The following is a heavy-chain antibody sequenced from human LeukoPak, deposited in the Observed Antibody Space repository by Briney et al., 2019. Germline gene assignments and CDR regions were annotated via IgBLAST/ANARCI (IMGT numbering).Heavy chain of an antibody. V-gene: IGHV3-11*04. CDR2: ISGSGGSL. CDR3: SRLYTEPITLLRGSLYYYMDV. Sequence: GGSLRLSCVASGFTFSDSYMTWIRQAPGKGLEWISYISGSGGSLYYADSVKGRFTISWDNAKNSLFLQMNSLRAEDTALYYCSRLYTEPITLLRGSLYYYMDVWGKGTTVTVSS. D-gene: IGHD3-10*01. CDR1: GFTFSDSY. J-gene: IGHJ6*03.